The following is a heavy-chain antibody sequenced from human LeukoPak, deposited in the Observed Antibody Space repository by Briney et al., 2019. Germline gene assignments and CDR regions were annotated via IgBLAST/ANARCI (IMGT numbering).Heavy chain of an antibody. D-gene: IGHD6-19*01. Sequence: AAVKVSCKASGYTFTSYGISWVRQAPGQGLEGMGWISAYNGNTNYAQKLQGRVTMTTDPSTSTAYMEPRSLRSDDTAVYYCARDRGIAVAATRLSYYSYGMAVWGQGTTVTVSS. V-gene: IGHV1-18*01. J-gene: IGHJ6*02. CDR2: ISAYNGNT. CDR1: GYTFTSYG. CDR3: ARDRGIAVAATRLSYYSYGMAV.